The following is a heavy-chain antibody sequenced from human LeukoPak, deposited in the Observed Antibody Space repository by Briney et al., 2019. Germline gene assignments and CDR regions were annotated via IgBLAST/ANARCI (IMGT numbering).Heavy chain of an antibody. CDR3: AKSMDSKGFFDY. J-gene: IGHJ4*02. CDR1: GFTFSTYG. V-gene: IGHV3-33*06. CDR2: IWYDGSNK. Sequence: GGSLRLSCAASGFTFSTYGMHWVRQAPRRGLEWVAVIWYDGSNKFYGDSVKGRFAISRDNSKNTLYLQMNSLRAEDTAVYYCAKSMDSKGFFDYWGQGTLVTVSS. D-gene: IGHD3-22*01.